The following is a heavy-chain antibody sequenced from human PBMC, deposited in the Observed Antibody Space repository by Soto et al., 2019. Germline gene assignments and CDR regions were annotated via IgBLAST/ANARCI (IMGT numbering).Heavy chain of an antibody. CDR1: GGTFSSYT. J-gene: IGHJ3*02. CDR2: IIPILGIA. CDR3: AAPSGNLRSMDAFDI. Sequence: QVQLVQSGAEVKKPGSSVKVSCKASGGTFSSYTISWVRQAPGQGLEWMGRIIPILGIANYAQKFQGRVTITADKSTSTAYMELSSLRSEDTAVDYCAAPSGNLRSMDAFDIWGQGTMVTVSS. V-gene: IGHV1-69*02. D-gene: IGHD4-17*01.